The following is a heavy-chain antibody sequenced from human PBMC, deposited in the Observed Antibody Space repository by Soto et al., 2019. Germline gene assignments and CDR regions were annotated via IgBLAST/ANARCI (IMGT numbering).Heavy chain of an antibody. Sequence: GGSLRLSCAASGFTFSSYAMSRVRQAPGKGLEWVSAISGSGGSTYYADSVKGRFTISRDNSKNTLYLQMNSLRAEDTAVYYCAKDREYGDFFDYWGQGTLVTVSS. CDR1: GFTFSSYA. J-gene: IGHJ4*02. V-gene: IGHV3-23*01. CDR2: ISGSGGST. D-gene: IGHD4-17*01. CDR3: AKDREYGDFFDY.